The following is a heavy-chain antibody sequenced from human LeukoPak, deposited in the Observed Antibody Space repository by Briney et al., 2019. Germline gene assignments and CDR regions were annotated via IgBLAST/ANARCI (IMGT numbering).Heavy chain of an antibody. Sequence: PSETLSLSCAVSGGSFSSYYLSWIRQPPGKGLEWIGEINHSGSTNYNPALKSRVTISVDTTKIQFSLKLSSVTDADTAVYYCARDLHYGSGLSWGQGTLVTVSS. J-gene: IGHJ4*02. CDR1: GGSFSSYY. V-gene: IGHV4-34*01. CDR2: INHSGST. D-gene: IGHD3-10*01. CDR3: ARDLHYGSGLS.